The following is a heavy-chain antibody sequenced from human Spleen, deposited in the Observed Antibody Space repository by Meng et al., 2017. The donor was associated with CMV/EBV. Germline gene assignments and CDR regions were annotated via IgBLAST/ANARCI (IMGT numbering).Heavy chain of an antibody. Sequence: SQTLSLTCAVYGGSFSGYYWTWIRRPPGKGLEWIGEINHSGGTNYNPSLKSRVAISVDTSKNQFSLRLSSVTAADTAVYYCARGARATDYWGQGTLVTVSS. V-gene: IGHV4-34*01. CDR3: ARGARATDY. CDR1: GGSFSGYY. J-gene: IGHJ4*02. CDR2: INHSGGT.